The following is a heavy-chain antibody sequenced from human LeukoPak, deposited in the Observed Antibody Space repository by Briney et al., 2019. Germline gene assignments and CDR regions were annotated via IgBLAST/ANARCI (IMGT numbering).Heavy chain of an antibody. J-gene: IGHJ5*02. V-gene: IGHV1-8*01. CDR1: GYTFTSDD. CDR3: ARAGWITIFGVVIVVQDWFDP. CDR2: MNPNSGNT. Sequence: VASVKVSCKASGYTFTSDDINWGRQAAGQGGGGMGWMNPNSGNTGYAQKFQGRVTMTRTTSISTAYMELSSLRSEHTAVYYCARAGWITIFGVVIVVQDWFDPWGQGTLVTVSS. D-gene: IGHD3-3*01.